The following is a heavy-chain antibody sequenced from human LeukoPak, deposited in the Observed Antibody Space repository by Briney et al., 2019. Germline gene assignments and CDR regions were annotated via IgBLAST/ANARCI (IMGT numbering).Heavy chain of an antibody. CDR2: ISGSGGST. D-gene: IGHD2-21*02. V-gene: IGHV3-23*01. CDR1: GGSISSYY. J-gene: IGHJ4*02. Sequence: ETLSLTCTVSGGSISSYYWSWVRQAPGKGLECVSAISGSGGSTYYADSVKGRFTISRDNSKNTLYLQMNSLRAEDTAVYYCAKTITLLVVTAVDSWGQGTLVTVSS. CDR3: AKTITLLVVTAVDS.